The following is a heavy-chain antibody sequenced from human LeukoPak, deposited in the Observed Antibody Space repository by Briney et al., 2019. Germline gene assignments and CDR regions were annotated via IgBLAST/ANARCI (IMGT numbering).Heavy chain of an antibody. CDR2: INRDGSEK. V-gene: IGHV3-7*01. CDR3: ARDTRHYYYDSSGYYGYYYYYGMDV. D-gene: IGHD3-22*01. J-gene: IGHJ6*02. CDR1: GFTFSNYW. Sequence: GGSLRLSCAASGFTFSNYWMTWVRQAPGKGLEWVANINRDGSEKYYVDSVKGRFTISRDNAKNSLYLQMNSLRAEDTAVYYCARDTRHYYYDSSGYYGYYYYYGMDVWGQGTTVTVSS.